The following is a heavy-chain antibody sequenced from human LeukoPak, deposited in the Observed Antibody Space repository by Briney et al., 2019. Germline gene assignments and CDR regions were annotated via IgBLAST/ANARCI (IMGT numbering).Heavy chain of an antibody. CDR1: GFTFSSYS. CDR3: ARDAGVAAELDY. CDR2: ISSSGSTI. J-gene: IGHJ4*02. D-gene: IGHD6-13*01. V-gene: IGHV3-48*04. Sequence: GGSLRLSCAASGFTFSSYSMNWVRQAPGKGLEWVSYISSSGSTIYYADSVKGRFTISRDNAKNSLYLQMNSLRAEDTAVYYCARDAGVAAELDYWGQGTLVTVSS.